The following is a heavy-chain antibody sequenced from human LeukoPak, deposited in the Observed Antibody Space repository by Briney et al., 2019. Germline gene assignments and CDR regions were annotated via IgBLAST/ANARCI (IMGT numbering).Heavy chain of an antibody. V-gene: IGHV4-31*03. CDR2: IYYSGSS. J-gene: IGHJ4*02. CDR1: GGSISSGGYY. CDR3: ARTYYYDSSGYYTPYYFDY. Sequence: SETLFLTCTVSGGSISSGGYYWSWIRQHPGKGLEWIGYIYYSGSSYYHPSLKSRVTISADTSKNQFCLKLSSVTAADTAVYYCARTYYYDSSGYYTPYYFDYWGQGTLVTVSS. D-gene: IGHD3-22*01.